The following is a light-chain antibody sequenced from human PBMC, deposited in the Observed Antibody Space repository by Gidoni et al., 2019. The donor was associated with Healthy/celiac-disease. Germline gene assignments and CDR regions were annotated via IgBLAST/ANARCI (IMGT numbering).Light chain of an antibody. CDR1: ENIASY. V-gene: IGKV1-39*01. J-gene: IGKJ2*01. CDR3: QQSYSTPRT. CDR2: YAS. Sequence: DIQMTQSPSSLSASVGDRVTITCRASENIASYLNWYQQKPGKAPNLLIHYASRLQSGVPSRFAGSGSGTEFALTINNLQPEDFATYYCQQSYSTPRTFGQGSKLEI.